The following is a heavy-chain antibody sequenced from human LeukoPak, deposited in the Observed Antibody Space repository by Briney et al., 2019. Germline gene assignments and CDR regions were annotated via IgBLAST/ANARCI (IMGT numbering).Heavy chain of an antibody. CDR1: GFTFSSYW. CDR2: ISGSSGGT. D-gene: IGHD2-2*01. V-gene: IGHV3-23*01. J-gene: IGHJ6*02. Sequence: QAGGSLRLSCAASGFTFSSYWMNWVRQAPGKGLEWVSTISGSSGGTYYPDSVKGRFTISRDNPKNTLYLQMNSLRADDTAVYYCAKDSAVVPAAPYGMDVWGQGTTVTVSS. CDR3: AKDSAVVPAAPYGMDV.